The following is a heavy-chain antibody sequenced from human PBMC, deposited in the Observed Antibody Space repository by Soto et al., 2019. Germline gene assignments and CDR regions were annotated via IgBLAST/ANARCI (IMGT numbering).Heavy chain of an antibody. D-gene: IGHD3-10*01. Sequence: QVQLVQSGPEVKMPGSSVKVSCKASGDTFNSYTINWVRQAPGQGLQWMGRTIPILAMSNYALKFQGRVTXTXDXXTTAAYMELSRLRSDDTAVYYCAASYGSGSRAFDSWGQGTLVTVSS. CDR1: GDTFNSYT. V-gene: IGHV1-69*02. CDR2: TIPILAMS. J-gene: IGHJ4*02. CDR3: AASYGSGSRAFDS.